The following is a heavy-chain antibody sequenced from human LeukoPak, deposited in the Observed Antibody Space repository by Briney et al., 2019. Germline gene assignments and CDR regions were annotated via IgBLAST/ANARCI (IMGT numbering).Heavy chain of an antibody. CDR2: IYYIVTT. V-gene: IGHV4-61*01. J-gene: IGHJ4*02. CDR1: GDSVSSGSYY. Sequence: SETLFLTCTVSGDSVSSGSYYWSWLRQSPGMGLECIRYIYYIVTTNYNPSLKSLVTISVDASKNQFSLMLSYVAAADTAVYYCAVSMITYGGLIVIGPLDYWGQGTLVTVSS. CDR3: AVSMITYGGLIVIGPLDY. D-gene: IGHD3-16*02.